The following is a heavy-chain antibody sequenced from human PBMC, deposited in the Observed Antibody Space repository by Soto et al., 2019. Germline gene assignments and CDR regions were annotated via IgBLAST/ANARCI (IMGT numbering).Heavy chain of an antibody. CDR1: GVSVSNYY. V-gene: IGHV4-59*02. D-gene: IGHD3-10*01. CDR2: IHYSGTI. Sequence: SETLSLTCTVSGVSVSNYYWSYIRQPPGEGLEWIGQIHYSGTINYNPSLKSRVTMSLDTSKNQFSLKVTYVTAADTAVYYCVRDWAGDPGHMDVCGQGTTVTVSS. CDR3: VRDWAGDPGHMDV. J-gene: IGHJ6*02.